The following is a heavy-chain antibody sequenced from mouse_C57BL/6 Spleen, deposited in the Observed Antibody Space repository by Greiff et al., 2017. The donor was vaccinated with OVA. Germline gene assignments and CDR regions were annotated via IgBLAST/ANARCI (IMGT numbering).Heavy chain of an antibody. CDR2: IYPGGGYT. D-gene: IGHD1-3*01. CDR3: ARGELGLKEYYFDY. Sequence: VQLQQSGAELVRPGPSVKMSCKASGYTFTNYWIGWAKQRPGHGLEWIGDIYPGGGYTNYNEKFKGKATLTADKSSSTAYMQFSSLTSEYSAIYHCARGELGLKEYYFDYWGQGTTLTVSS. CDR1: GYTFTNYW. J-gene: IGHJ2*01. V-gene: IGHV1-63*01.